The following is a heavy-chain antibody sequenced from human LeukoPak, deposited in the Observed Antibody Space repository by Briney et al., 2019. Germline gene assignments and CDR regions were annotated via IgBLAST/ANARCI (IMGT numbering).Heavy chain of an antibody. CDR3: ARDRSGEFSSGWPWWYFDL. CDR2: IYYSGST. V-gene: IGHV4-59*01. J-gene: IGHJ2*01. D-gene: IGHD6-19*01. CDR1: GGSISSYY. Sequence: PSETLSLTCTVSGGSISSYYWSWIRQPPGKGLEWIGYIYYSGSTNYNPSLKSRVTISADTSKNQFSLKLSSVTAADTAVYYCARDRSGEFSSGWPWWYFDLWGRGTLVTVSS.